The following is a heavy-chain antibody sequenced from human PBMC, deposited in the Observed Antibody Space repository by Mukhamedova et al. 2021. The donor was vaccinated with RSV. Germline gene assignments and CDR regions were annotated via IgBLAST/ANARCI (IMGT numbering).Heavy chain of an antibody. J-gene: IGHJ4*02. CDR2: ISGSGGST. V-gene: IGHV3-23*01. Sequence: GKGLEWVSAISGSGGSTYYADSVKGRFTISRDNSKNTLYLQMNSLRAEDTAVYYCAKFVGYYDSSGLDYWGQGTLVTVSS. D-gene: IGHD3-22*01. CDR3: AKFVGYYDSSGLDY.